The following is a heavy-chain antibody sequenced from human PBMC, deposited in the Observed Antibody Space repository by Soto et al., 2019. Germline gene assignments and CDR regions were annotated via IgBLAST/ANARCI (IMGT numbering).Heavy chain of an antibody. CDR2: ISAYNGNT. CDR3: SRDPPPPDY. Sequence: QVQLVQSGAEVKKPGASVKVSCKASGYTFASYAISWMRQAPGQGLEWMGWISAYNGNTNYAQKLQGRVTMTTDTATSTAYMELRILRSDETAMYYCSRDPPPPDYWGQGTLVTVSS. V-gene: IGHV1-18*01. J-gene: IGHJ4*02. CDR1: GYTFASYA.